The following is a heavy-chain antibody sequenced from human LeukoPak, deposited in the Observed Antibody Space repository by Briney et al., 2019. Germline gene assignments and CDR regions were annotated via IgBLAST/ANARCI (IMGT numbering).Heavy chain of an antibody. CDR1: GDSFSGYY. Sequence: SETLSLTCAVYGDSFSGYYWSWIRQPPGKGLEWIAEINHRGSTHYNPSLKSRVNISVDTSKNQFSLNLDSVTAADTAVYYCAAPLGITIFGVAIDAFDIWGQGTMVTVSS. J-gene: IGHJ3*02. CDR2: INHRGST. D-gene: IGHD3-3*01. V-gene: IGHV4-34*01. CDR3: AAPLGITIFGVAIDAFDI.